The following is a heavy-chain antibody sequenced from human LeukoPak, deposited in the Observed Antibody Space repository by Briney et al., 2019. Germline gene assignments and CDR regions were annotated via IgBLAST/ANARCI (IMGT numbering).Heavy chain of an antibody. V-gene: IGHV4-31*03. CDR2: IYYSGST. D-gene: IGHD3-3*01. J-gene: IGHJ3*02. CDR1: GGSISSGGYY. CDR3: ARGNYDFWSGYYDAFDI. Sequence: SETLSLTCTVSGGSISSGGYYWSWIRQHPGKGLEWIGYIYYSGSTYYNPSLKSRVTISVDTPKNQFSLKLSFVTAADTAVYYCARGNYDFWSGYYDAFDIWGQGTMVTVSS.